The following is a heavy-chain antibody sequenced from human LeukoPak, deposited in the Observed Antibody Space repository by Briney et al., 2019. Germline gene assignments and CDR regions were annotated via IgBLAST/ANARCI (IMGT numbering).Heavy chain of an antibody. CDR2: ISTYNGNT. V-gene: IGHV1-18*01. J-gene: IGHJ6*02. D-gene: IGHD3-3*01. Sequence: ASVKVSCKAPGYTFTSYGISWVRQAPGQGLEWMGWISTYNGNTNYAQKLQGRVTMTTDTSTSTAYMELRSLRSDDTAVYYCARDYDFWSGYYHDYYYYGMDVWGQGTTVTVSS. CDR3: ARDYDFWSGYYHDYYYYGMDV. CDR1: GYTFTSYG.